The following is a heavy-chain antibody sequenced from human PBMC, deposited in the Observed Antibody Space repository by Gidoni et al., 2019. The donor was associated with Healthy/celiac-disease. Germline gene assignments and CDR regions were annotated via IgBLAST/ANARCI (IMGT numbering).Heavy chain of an antibody. CDR3: AREQSGFGELLSPSYGMDV. CDR1: GFTFSSYD. D-gene: IGHD3-10*01. V-gene: IGHV3-13*01. J-gene: IGHJ6*02. Sequence: EVQLVESGGGLVQPGGSLRLSCAASGFTFSSYDMHWVRQATGKGLEWVSAIGTAGDTYYPGSVKGRFTISRENAKNSLYLQMNSLRAGDTAVYYCAREQSGFGELLSPSYGMDVWGQGTTVTVSS. CDR2: IGTAGDT.